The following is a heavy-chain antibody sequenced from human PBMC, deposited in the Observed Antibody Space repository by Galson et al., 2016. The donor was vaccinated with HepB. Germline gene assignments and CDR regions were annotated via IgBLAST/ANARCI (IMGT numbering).Heavy chain of an antibody. Sequence: SLRLSCAASGFTFSTYWMHWVRQAPGKGLMWVSRINSDGCSTTYADSVKGRFTISRDNAKNTLYLQMNSLRAEDTAVYYCARDPGSSIPVAGTGWGQGTLVTVSS. D-gene: IGHD6-19*01. V-gene: IGHV3-74*01. CDR2: INSDGCST. CDR3: ARDPGSSIPVAGTG. J-gene: IGHJ4*02. CDR1: GFTFSTYW.